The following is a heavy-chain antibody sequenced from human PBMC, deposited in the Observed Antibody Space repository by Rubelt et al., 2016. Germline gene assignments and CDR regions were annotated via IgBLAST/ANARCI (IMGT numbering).Heavy chain of an antibody. J-gene: IGHJ4*02. CDR3: ARKTDSSPRGDY. CDR1: GFTLSNVY. CDR2: IYSGGGT. Sequence: EVQLVESGGGLVEPGGSLRLSCAASGFTLSNVYMTWVRQAPGKGLEWVALIYSGGGTEYTDSVKGRFTISRDNSNNMLYLQMNSLRVEDTAVYYCARKTDSSPRGDYWGQGTLVTVSS. D-gene: IGHD4-11*01. V-gene: IGHV3-66*01.